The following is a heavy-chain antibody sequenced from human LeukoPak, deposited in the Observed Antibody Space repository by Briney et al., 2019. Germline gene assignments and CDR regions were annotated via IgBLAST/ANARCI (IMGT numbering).Heavy chain of an antibody. V-gene: IGHV3-48*03. D-gene: IGHD3-22*01. CDR1: GFTCSSYE. CDR2: ISSSGSTI. J-gene: IGHJ4*02. Sequence: GGSLRLSCAASGFTCSSYEMNWVRQAPGKGLEWVSYISSSGSTIYYADSVKGRFTISRDNAKNSLYLQMNRLRAEDTAVYYCASVNYYDSSGYLDYWGQGTLVTVSS. CDR3: ASVNYYDSSGYLDY.